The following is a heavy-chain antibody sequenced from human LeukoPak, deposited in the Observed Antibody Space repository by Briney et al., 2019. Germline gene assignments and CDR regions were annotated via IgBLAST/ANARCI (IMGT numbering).Heavy chain of an antibody. CDR2: ISG. CDR1: GFILSRYT. Sequence: GGSLRLSCAASGFILSRYTINWVRQAPGKGLEWLASISGDSVKGPFTVSRDNAKNSLYLQMNSLRAEDTAVYYCAKDLLYYDSSGYALDYWGQGTLVTVSS. V-gene: IGHV3-21*01. CDR3: AKDLLYYDSSGYALDY. J-gene: IGHJ4*02. D-gene: IGHD3-22*01.